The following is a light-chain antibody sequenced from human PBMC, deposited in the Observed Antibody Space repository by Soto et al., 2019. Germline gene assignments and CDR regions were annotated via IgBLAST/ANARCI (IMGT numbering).Light chain of an antibody. V-gene: IGLV2-14*01. J-gene: IGLJ2*01. CDR2: EVT. CDR1: SSDIGGYIY. CDR3: SSYTSSSTPV. Sequence: QSALTQPASVTGSPGQSITMSCTGTSSDIGGYIYVSWYQQHPGKAPKLMIYEVTKRPSGVSNRFSGSKSGNTASLTISGLQAEDEADYYCSSYTSSSTPVFGGGTKLTVL.